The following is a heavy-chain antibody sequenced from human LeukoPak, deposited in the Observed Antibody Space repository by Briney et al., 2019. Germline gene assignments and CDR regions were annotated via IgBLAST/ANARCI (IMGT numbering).Heavy chain of an antibody. Sequence: GESLKISCKGSGYSFSTYWIGWVRQMPGKGLEWVGIIYPRDADTRYSPSFQGQVTISADKSISTAYLQWSSLKASDTAMYYCARLLGGLPAAGSYWGQGTLVTVSS. CDR2: IYPRDADT. V-gene: IGHV5-51*01. CDR3: ARLLGGLPAAGSY. D-gene: IGHD2-2*01. CDR1: GYSFSTYW. J-gene: IGHJ4*02.